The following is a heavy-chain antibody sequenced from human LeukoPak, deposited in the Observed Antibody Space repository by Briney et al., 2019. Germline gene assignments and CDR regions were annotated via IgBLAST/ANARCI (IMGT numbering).Heavy chain of an antibody. CDR2: INHSGST. D-gene: IGHD6-13*01. J-gene: IGHJ5*02. V-gene: IGHV4-34*01. CDR3: ARVDKSSSWYRNWFDP. Sequence: SETLSLTCAVYGGSFSGYYWSWIRQPPGKGLEWIGEINHSGSTNYNPSLKSRVTISVDTSKNQFSLKPSSVTAADTAVYYCARVDKSSSWYRNWFDPWGQGTLVTVSS. CDR1: GGSFSGYY.